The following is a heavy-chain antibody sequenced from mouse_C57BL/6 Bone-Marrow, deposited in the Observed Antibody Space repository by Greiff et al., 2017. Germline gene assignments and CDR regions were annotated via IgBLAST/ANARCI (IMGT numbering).Heavy chain of an antibody. Sequence: DVQLVESGPGLVKPSQSLSLTCSVTGYSITSGYYWNWIRQFPGNQLEWMGYISYDGSNNYNPTLKNRISFTRDTSKNQFFLKLNSVTTEDTATYYCARYTTVVASYDFGYWGQGTTLTVSS. CDR3: ARYTTVVASYDFGY. CDR2: ISYDGSN. V-gene: IGHV3-6*01. CDR1: GYSITSGYY. J-gene: IGHJ2*01. D-gene: IGHD1-1*01.